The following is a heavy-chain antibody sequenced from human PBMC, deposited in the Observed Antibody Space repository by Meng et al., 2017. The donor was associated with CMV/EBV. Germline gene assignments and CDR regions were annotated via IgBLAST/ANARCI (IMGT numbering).Heavy chain of an antibody. J-gene: IGHJ3*02. Sequence: GESLKISCAASGLTFSSYVMHWVRQAPGKGLEWVAFIRYDGSNKYYADSVKGQFTISRDNSKNTLYLQMNSLRAEKTAVYYCAKVEGYSSSPSCAIYAFDIWGQGTMVTVSS. V-gene: IGHV3-30*02. D-gene: IGHD2-2*01. CDR3: AKVEGYSSSPSCAIYAFDI. CDR1: GLTFSSYV. CDR2: IRYDGSNK.